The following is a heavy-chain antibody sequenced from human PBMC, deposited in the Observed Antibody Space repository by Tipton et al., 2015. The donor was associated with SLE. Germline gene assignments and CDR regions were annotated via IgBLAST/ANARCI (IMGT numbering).Heavy chain of an antibody. CDR2: IYHRMST. CDR3: ARHGNQDY. D-gene: IGHD4-23*01. CDR1: GDSITSGYY. V-gene: IGHV4-38-2*01. J-gene: IGHJ4*02. Sequence: TLSLTCAVSGDSITSGYYWGWIRQPPGKGLEWIGSIYHRMSTYYNPSLKSRVTISIDTSKNQFSLKLSSVTAADTAVYYCARHGNQDYWGQGTLVTVSS.